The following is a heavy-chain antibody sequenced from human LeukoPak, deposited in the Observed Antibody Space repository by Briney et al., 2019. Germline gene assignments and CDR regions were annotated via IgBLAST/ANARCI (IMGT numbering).Heavy chain of an antibody. J-gene: IGHJ4*02. Sequence: GGSLRLSCAASGFTFSSYAMHWVRQAPGKGLEWVAVISYDGSNKYYADSVKGRFTISRDNSKNTLYLQMNSLRAEDTAVYYCAKAARITIFGVVTHFDYWGQGTLVTVSS. V-gene: IGHV3-30-3*01. CDR3: AKAARITIFGVVTHFDY. D-gene: IGHD3-3*01. CDR2: ISYDGSNK. CDR1: GFTFSSYA.